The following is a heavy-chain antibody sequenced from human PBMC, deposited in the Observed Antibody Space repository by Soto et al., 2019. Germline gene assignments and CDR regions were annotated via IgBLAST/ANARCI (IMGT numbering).Heavy chain of an antibody. J-gene: IGHJ5*02. CDR1: GFTFSSYS. CDR3: ARLDSGSYWAWFDP. V-gene: IGHV3-21*01. Sequence: EVQLVESGGGLVKPGGSLRLSCAASGFTFSSYSMNWVRQAPGKGLEWVSSISSSSSYIYYADSVKGRFTISRDNAKNSLYLQMNSLRAEDTAVYYCARLDSGSYWAWFDPWGQGTLVTVSS. D-gene: IGHD1-26*01. CDR2: ISSSSSYI.